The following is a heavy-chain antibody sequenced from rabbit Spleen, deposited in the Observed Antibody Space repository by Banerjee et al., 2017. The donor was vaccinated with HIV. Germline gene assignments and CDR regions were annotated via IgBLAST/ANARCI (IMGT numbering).Heavy chain of an antibody. CDR2: IAGSSSGFT. CDR3: ARDTGSSFSSYGMAL. V-gene: IGHV1S40*01. CDR1: AFSFSRGYD. J-gene: IGHJ6*01. Sequence: QQLVESGGGLVKPGASLTLTCKASAFSFSRGYDMCWVRQAPGKGLEWISCIAGSSSGFTYSATWAKGRFTCSKTSSTPVTLQMTSLIVADTATYFCARDTGSSFSSYGMALWGPGTLVTVS. D-gene: IGHD8-1*01.